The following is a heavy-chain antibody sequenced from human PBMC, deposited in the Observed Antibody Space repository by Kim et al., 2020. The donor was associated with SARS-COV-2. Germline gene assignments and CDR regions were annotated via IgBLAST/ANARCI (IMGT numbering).Heavy chain of an antibody. V-gene: IGHV3-74*01. CDR2: GSST. J-gene: IGHJ4*02. Sequence: GSSTSYADSVKGRFTISRDNAKNTLYLQMNSLRAEDTAVYYCARAVTTDYWGQGTLVTVSS. D-gene: IGHD4-17*01. CDR3: ARAVTTDY.